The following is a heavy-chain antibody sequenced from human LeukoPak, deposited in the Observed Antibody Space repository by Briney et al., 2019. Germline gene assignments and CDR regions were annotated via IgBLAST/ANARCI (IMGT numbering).Heavy chain of an antibody. CDR1: GYTFTSYD. Sequence: ASVKVSCKASGYTFTSYDINWVRQATGQGLEWMGWMNPNSGNTGYAQKFQGRVTMTRNTSISTAYMELSSLRSEDTAVYYCARTAQRLRHFDWLLVRGGTYYFDYWGQGTLVTVSS. V-gene: IGHV1-8*01. D-gene: IGHD3-9*01. CDR2: MNPNSGNT. CDR3: ARTAQRLRHFDWLLVRGGTYYFDY. J-gene: IGHJ4*02.